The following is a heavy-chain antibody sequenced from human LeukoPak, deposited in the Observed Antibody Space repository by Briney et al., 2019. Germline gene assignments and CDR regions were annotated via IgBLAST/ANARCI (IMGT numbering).Heavy chain of an antibody. CDR3: ATAVYHYYGMDV. V-gene: IGHV3-23*01. J-gene: IGHJ6*02. CDR2: IGTSGANT. CDR1: GFTFNNYG. Sequence: GGSLRLSCAASGFTFNNYGMGWVRQTPGKGLEWVATIGTSGANTYHADSVKGRFTISRDNSKNTLYLQMNSLRAEDTAVYYCATAVYHYYGMDVWGQGTTVTVSS.